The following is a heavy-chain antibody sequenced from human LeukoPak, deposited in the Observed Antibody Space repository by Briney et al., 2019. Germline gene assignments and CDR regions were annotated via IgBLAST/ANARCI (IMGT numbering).Heavy chain of an antibody. Sequence: PSETPSLTCTVSGASIPSSYYWSWIRQPPGKGLECIGYISASGNTNYNPSLKSRVTISVDTSKSQFSLNLSSVTAADTAIYYCARLTGVGSYWGYFDYWGQGNLVTVSS. V-gene: IGHV4-4*09. CDR1: GASIPSSYY. CDR3: ARLTGVGSYWGYFDY. D-gene: IGHD1-26*01. CDR2: ISASGNT. J-gene: IGHJ4*02.